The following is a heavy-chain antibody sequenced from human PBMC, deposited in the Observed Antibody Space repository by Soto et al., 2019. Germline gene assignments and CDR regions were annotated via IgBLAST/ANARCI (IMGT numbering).Heavy chain of an antibody. CDR3: AKDRGVELRLFFDQ. CDR2: ISGGGDIT. J-gene: IGHJ4*02. CDR1: GFIFHSYA. D-gene: IGHD1-7*01. Sequence: GGSLRLSCAASGFIFHSYAMSWVRQTPGKGLEWVASISGGGDITYYADSVKGRFTISRDNSRNMIYMEMNSLRAEDTAVYYCAKDRGVELRLFFDQWGQGTPVTVSS. V-gene: IGHV3-23*01.